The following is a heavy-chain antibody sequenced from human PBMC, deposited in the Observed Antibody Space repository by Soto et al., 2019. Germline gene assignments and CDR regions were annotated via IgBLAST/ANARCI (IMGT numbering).Heavy chain of an antibody. D-gene: IGHD2-2*02. CDR2: INHSGST. J-gene: IGHJ4*02. Sequence: QVQLQQWGAGLLKPSETLSLTCAVYGGSFSGYYWSWIRQPPGKGLEWIGEINHSGSTNYNPSLKSRVTISVDTSKNQFTLKLSSVTAADTAVYYCARRRLYCSSTSCYTGSSDFAYGGQGTLVTVSS. CDR1: GGSFSGYY. V-gene: IGHV4-34*01. CDR3: ARRRLYCSSTSCYTGSSDFAY.